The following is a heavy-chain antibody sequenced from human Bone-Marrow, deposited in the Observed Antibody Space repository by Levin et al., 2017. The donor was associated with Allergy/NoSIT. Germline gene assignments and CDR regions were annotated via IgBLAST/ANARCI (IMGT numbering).Heavy chain of an antibody. V-gene: IGHV4-59*01. CDR3: ARGDWSEIDNRYFYYMDV. CDR1: GGSIGPYY. D-gene: IGHD3-9*01. CDR2: IYYSGST. J-gene: IGHJ6*03. Sequence: ASQTLSLTCSVSGGSIGPYYWIWVRQPPGRGLEWMTHIYYSGSTSYSPSLRGRVATSLDTSKKQFSLQLRSVTAADTAVYYCARGDWSEIDNRYFYYMDVWGKGITVTVSS.